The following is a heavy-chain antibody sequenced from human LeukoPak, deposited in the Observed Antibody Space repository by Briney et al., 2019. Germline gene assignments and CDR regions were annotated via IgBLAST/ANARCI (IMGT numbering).Heavy chain of an antibody. V-gene: IGHV4-34*01. J-gene: IGHJ3*02. CDR3: ARAPSGSYYKDAFDI. CDR1: GGSFSGYY. CDR2: INHSGST. D-gene: IGHD3-10*01. Sequence: PSETLSLTCAVYGGSFSGYYWSWIRQPPGKGLEWIGEINHSGSTNYNPSLKSRVTISVDTSKNQFSLKLSSVTAADTAVYHCARAPSGSYYKDAFDIWGQGTMVTVSS.